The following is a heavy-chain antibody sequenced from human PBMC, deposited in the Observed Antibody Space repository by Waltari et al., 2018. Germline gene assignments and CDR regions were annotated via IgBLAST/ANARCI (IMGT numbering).Heavy chain of an antibody. CDR3: ARASYSRGMDV. CDR2: INHSGST. Sequence: QVQLQQWGAGLLKPSETLSLPCAVYGGSFSGYYWSWIRQPPGKGLEWIGEINHSGSTNYNPSLKSRVTISVDTSKNQFSLKLSSVTAADTAVYYCARASYSRGMDVWGQGTTVTVSS. CDR1: GGSFSGYY. D-gene: IGHD6-13*01. J-gene: IGHJ6*02. V-gene: IGHV4-34*01.